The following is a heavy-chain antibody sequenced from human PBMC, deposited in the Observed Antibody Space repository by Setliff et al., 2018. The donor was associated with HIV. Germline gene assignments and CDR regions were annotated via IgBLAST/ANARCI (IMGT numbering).Heavy chain of an antibody. CDR1: GGTFSSYA. Sequence: PSVKVSCKASGGTFSSYAISWVRQAPGQGLEWMGRIIPIFGTANYAQKFQGRVTITADKSTRTAYMELTSLRSEDTAVYYCARNPLPTGTPDYYYYYYMDVWGKGTTVTVSS. CDR3: ARNPLPTGTPDYYYYYYMDV. D-gene: IGHD1-1*01. J-gene: IGHJ6*03. V-gene: IGHV1-69*06. CDR2: IIPIFGTA.